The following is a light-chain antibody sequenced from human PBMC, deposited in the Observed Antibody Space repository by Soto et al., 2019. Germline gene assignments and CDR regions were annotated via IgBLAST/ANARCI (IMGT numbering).Light chain of an antibody. V-gene: IGKV1-39*01. Sequence: DIQMTQSPSSLSASVGDRVTITCRASQSISSYLNWYQQKPGKAPKLLIYAASSLQSGVPSRFSGSGSGTDFTLTISSLQPEDFATYYCQQSYSTPRTVGQGTKVDMK. CDR1: QSISSY. CDR2: AAS. CDR3: QQSYSTPRT. J-gene: IGKJ1*01.